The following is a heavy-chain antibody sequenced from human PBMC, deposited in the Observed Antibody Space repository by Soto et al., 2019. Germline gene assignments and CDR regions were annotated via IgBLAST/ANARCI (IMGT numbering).Heavy chain of an antibody. J-gene: IGHJ4*02. D-gene: IGHD3-22*01. CDR2: MFYSGNT. Sequence: SETLSLTCTVSGDSISSSTYYWGWIRQPPGKGLEWIGSMFYSGNTYYNPSLKSRVTLSINTSKNQFSLKLNSVTAADTAVYYCVSPEGYYDSSGYTLDYWGQGTLVTVSS. V-gene: IGHV4-39*01. CDR1: GDSISSSTYY. CDR3: VSPEGYYDSSGYTLDY.